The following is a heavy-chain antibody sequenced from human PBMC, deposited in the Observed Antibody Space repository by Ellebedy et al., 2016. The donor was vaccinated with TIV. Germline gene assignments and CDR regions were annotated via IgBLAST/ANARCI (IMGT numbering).Heavy chain of an antibody. CDR1: GFTFSTYT. D-gene: IGHD3-10*01. J-gene: IGHJ3*02. V-gene: IGHV3-21*01. CDR2: ITSSSNFI. Sequence: GESLKISXAASGFTFSTYTLTWVRQAPGKGLEWVSSITSSSNFIYYADSVRGRFTISRDNAKNSLYLQMDSLRAEDTAVYYCARDRVDYGSGSYAVDIWGQGTMVTVSS. CDR3: ARDRVDYGSGSYAVDI.